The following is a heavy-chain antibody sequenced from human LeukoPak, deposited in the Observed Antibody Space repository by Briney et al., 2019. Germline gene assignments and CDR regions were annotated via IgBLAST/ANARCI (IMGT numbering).Heavy chain of an antibody. V-gene: IGHV3-21*01. D-gene: IGHD1-26*01. CDR1: GLTFRNYA. J-gene: IGHJ4*02. Sequence: GGSLRLSCAASGLTFRNYAMTWVRQAPGKGLEWVSSITGGGIGTSYADSVKGRFTISRDNAKNSLYLQMNSLRAEDTAVYYCARDRGGSYSAIDYWGQGTLVTVSS. CDR2: ITGGGIGT. CDR3: ARDRGGSYSAIDY.